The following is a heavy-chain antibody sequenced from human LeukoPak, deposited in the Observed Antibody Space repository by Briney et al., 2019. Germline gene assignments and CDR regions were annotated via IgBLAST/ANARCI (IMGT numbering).Heavy chain of an antibody. CDR3: ARTFRSGWFGELLSTSTPDV. J-gene: IGHJ6*02. Sequence: LGASVKVSCKASGYTFTSYGISWVRQAPGQGLEWMGWISAYNGNTNYAQKFQGRVTITADESTSTAYMELSSLRSEDTAVYYCARTFRSGWFGELLSTSTPDVWGQGTTVTVSS. CDR1: GYTFTSYG. CDR2: ISAYNGNT. V-gene: IGHV1-18*01. D-gene: IGHD3-10*01.